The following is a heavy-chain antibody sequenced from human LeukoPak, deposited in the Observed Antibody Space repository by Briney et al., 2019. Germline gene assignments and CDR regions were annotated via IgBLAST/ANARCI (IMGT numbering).Heavy chain of an antibody. Sequence: SQTLSLTCTVSGDSITSGGYYWSWIRQHPGKGLEWIGYIYYSGSTYSNPSLKSRVTISVDTSKNQFSLKLSSVTAADTAVYYCAREREGSGGGDYWGQGTLVTVSS. D-gene: IGHD3-10*01. CDR1: GDSITSGGYY. V-gene: IGHV4-31*03. CDR3: AREREGSGGGDY. CDR2: IYYSGST. J-gene: IGHJ4*02.